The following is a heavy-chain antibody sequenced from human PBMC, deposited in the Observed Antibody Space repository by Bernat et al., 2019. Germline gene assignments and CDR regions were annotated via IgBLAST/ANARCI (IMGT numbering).Heavy chain of an antibody. D-gene: IGHD3-9*01. CDR2: IGVDADT. CDR1: GFTFSRFN. J-gene: IGHJ5*02. V-gene: IGHV3-13*04. Sequence: EVNLVESGGGLVQPGGSLRLSCAASGFTFSRFNMHWVRQATGKGLEWVSSIGVDADTYYSGSVKGRFIVSRDNAKNALYLEMNNLRVGDTALYYCGRGSRIEILTGHYALFSWGQGTQVSVSS. CDR3: GRGSRIEILTGHYALFS.